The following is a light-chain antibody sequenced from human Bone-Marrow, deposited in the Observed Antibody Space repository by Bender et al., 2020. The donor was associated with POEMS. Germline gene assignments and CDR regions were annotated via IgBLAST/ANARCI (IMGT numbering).Light chain of an antibody. V-gene: IGLV3-21*02. Sequence: SYVLTQPPSVSVAPGQTATITCGGDSIGRQSVHWYQQKPGQAPLLVVFDDTDRPSGIPERFSGSDSGNTATLTISRVEAGDEADYYCQVWDSASDHVVFGGGTKVTVL. CDR2: DDT. CDR1: SIGRQS. CDR3: QVWDSASDHVV. J-gene: IGLJ2*01.